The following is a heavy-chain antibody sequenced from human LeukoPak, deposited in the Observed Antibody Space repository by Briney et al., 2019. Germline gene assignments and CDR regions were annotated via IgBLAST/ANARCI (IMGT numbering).Heavy chain of an antibody. CDR1: GGSISSGGYS. V-gene: IGHV4-30-2*01. D-gene: IGHD3-10*01. J-gene: IGHJ5*02. Sequence: SETLSLTCAVSGGSISSGGYSWSWIRQPPGKGLEWIGYIYHSGSTYYNPSLKSRVTISVDRSKNQFSLKLSSVTAADTAVYYCARDRYGSGSYGWFDPWGQGTLVTVSS. CDR2: IYHSGST. CDR3: ARDRYGSGSYGWFDP.